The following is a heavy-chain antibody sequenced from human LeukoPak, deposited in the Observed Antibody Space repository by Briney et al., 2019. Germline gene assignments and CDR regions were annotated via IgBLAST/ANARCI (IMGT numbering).Heavy chain of an antibody. CDR1: GYTFTSYG. V-gene: IGHV1-18*01. CDR3: ARVFCSSTSCYGPPDY. D-gene: IGHD2-2*01. Sequence: ASVKVSCKASGYTFTSYGISWVRQAPGQGLEWMGWIGAYNGNTNYAQKLQGRVTMTTDTSTSTAHMELRSLRSDDTAVYYCARVFCSSTSCYGPPDYWGQGTLVTVSS. J-gene: IGHJ4*02. CDR2: IGAYNGNT.